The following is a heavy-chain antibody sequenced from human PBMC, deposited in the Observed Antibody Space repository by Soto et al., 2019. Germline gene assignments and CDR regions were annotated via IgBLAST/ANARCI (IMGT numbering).Heavy chain of an antibody. CDR3: VRGQDGGGCSPLGY. Sequence: EVQLLESGGGLVQPGGSLRLSCAASGFSFSSYAMTWVRQAPGKGLEWVSAISGSGGTTFYAGSVKGRFTISRDNSKNTLHVQTDSLGAGDTAVYYCVRGQDGGGCSPLGYWGQGTLVTVSS. CDR2: ISGSGGTT. CDR1: GFSFSSYA. V-gene: IGHV3-23*01. D-gene: IGHD2-15*01. J-gene: IGHJ4*02.